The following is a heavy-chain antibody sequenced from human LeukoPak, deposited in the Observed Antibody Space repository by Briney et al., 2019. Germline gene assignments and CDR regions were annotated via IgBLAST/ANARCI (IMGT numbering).Heavy chain of an antibody. V-gene: IGHV4-39*07. Sequence: SGTLSLTCTFSGDSISDSGFYWGWIRQPPGKGLEFIGTIYYSGSTFYNPSLTSRVNMSIDTSKNRFSLTLNSVTAADTAAYCAREAWGVAATGEEAFDIWGQGTMVTVSS. CDR3: AREAWGVAATGEEAFDI. CDR1: GDSISDSGFY. CDR2: IYYSGST. J-gene: IGHJ3*02. D-gene: IGHD6-13*01.